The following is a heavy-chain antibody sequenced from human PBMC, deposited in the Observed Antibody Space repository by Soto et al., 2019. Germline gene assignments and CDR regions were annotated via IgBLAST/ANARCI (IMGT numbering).Heavy chain of an antibody. CDR2: IVVGSGNT. Sequence: SVKVSCKASGFTFTSSAVQWVRQARGQRLEWIGWIVVGSGNTNYAQKFQERVTITRDMSTSTAYMELSSLRSEDTAVYYCAAGARENYGMDVWGQGTTVTVSS. V-gene: IGHV1-58*01. J-gene: IGHJ6*02. CDR1: GFTFTSSA. CDR3: AAGARENYGMDV.